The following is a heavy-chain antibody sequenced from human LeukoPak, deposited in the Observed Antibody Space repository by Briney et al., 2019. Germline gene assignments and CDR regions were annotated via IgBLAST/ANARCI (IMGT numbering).Heavy chain of an antibody. Sequence: SETLSLTCTVSGYSISSGYYWGWIRQPPGKGLEWIGSIYHSGSTYYNPSLKSRVTISVDTSKNQFSLKLSSVTAADTAVYYCARLEMTTLTHDWGQGTLVTVSS. V-gene: IGHV4-38-2*02. CDR1: GYSISSGYY. CDR3: ARLEMTTLTHD. D-gene: IGHD4-11*01. CDR2: IYHSGST. J-gene: IGHJ4*02.